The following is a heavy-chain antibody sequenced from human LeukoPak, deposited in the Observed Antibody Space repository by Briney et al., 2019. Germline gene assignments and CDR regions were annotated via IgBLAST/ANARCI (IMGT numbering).Heavy chain of an antibody. V-gene: IGHV3-74*03. CDR3: AGGGFSGFDH. CDR1: TPTFYSYW. CDR2: VHSDGTST. J-gene: IGHJ4*02. D-gene: IGHD4-23*01. Sequence: PGGSLRLSCAAATPTFYSYWMHWVSLVPGKGLAWVSPVHSDGTSTAYADSVKGRFTVYRDNAQNTLYLQMDSLRVGDTAVYYCAGGGFSGFDHWGQGILVTVCS.